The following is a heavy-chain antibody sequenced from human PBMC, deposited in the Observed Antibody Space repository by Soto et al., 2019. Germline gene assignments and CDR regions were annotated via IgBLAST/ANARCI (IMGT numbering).Heavy chain of an antibody. CDR2: ISAYNRKT. V-gene: IGHV1-18*01. CDR3: ARDRNSSSL. J-gene: IGHJ4*02. Sequence: QAQLVQSGAEVKKPGASVKVSCKASGYTFTNYGISWVRQAPGQGLEWMGWISAYNRKTDYAQKFQGRVIMTTDTSTSTAYMELRSLRSDDTPVYYCARDRNSSSLWGQGTLVTVSS. D-gene: IGHD6-6*01. CDR1: GYTFTNYG.